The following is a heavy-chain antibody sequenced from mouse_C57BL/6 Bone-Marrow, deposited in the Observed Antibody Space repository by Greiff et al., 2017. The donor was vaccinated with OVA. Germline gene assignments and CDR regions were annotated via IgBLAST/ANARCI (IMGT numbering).Heavy chain of an antibody. V-gene: IGHV14-4*01. CDR3: TTGYYDYDEGDY. CDR2: IDPENGDT. D-gene: IGHD2-4*01. Sequence: EVQLQQSGAELVRPGASVKLSCTASGFNIKDDYMHWVKQRPEQGLEWIGWIDPENGDTEYASKFQGKATITADTSSNTAYLQLSSLTSEDTAVYYCTTGYYDYDEGDYWGQGTTLTVSS. CDR1: GFNIKDDY. J-gene: IGHJ2*01.